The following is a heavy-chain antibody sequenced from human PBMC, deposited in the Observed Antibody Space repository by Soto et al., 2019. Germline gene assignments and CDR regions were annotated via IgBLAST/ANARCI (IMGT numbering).Heavy chain of an antibody. Sequence: QVQLVQSGAEVKKPGSSVKVSCKASGGTFSSYAISWVRQAPGQGLEWMGGIIPIFGTANYAQKFQGRVTITADEATSTAYKEMSSLRSEDTVGYHCGRGMDTARFYYDYGIDVRGPGTTVTVSS. D-gene: IGHD5-18*01. CDR3: GRGMDTARFYYDYGIDV. J-gene: IGHJ6*02. CDR2: IIPIFGTA. CDR1: GGTFSSYA. V-gene: IGHV1-69*01.